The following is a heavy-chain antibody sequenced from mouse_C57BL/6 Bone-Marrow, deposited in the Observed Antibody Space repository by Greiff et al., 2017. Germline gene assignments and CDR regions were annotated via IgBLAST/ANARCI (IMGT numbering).Heavy chain of an antibody. CDR3: ARLDGYHGGFAY. J-gene: IGHJ3*01. D-gene: IGHD2-3*01. V-gene: IGHV5-12*01. Sequence: EVQRVESGGGLVQPGGSLKLSCAASGFTFSDYYMYWVRQTPEKRLEWVAYISNGGGSTYYQDTVKGRFTISRDNAKNTLYLQMSLLTSEDTAMYYGARLDGYHGGFAYWGQGTLVTVST. CDR1: GFTFSDYY. CDR2: ISNGGGST.